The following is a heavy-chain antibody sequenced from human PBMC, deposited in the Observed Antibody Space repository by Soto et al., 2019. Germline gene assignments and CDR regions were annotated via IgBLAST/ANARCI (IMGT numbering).Heavy chain of an antibody. D-gene: IGHD5-18*01. V-gene: IGHV3-23*01. J-gene: IGHJ4*02. CDR1: GFTFSSYA. CDR2: ISGSGGST. Sequence: SCAASGFTFSSYAMSWVRQAPGKGLEWVSAISGSGGSTYYADSVKGWFTISRDNSKNTLYLQMNSLRAEDTAVYYCAKDRGYSYPRGFDYWGQGTLVTVPQ. CDR3: AKDRGYSYPRGFDY.